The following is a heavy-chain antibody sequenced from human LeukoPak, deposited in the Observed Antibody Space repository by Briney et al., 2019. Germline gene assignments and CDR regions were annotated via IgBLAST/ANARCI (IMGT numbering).Heavy chain of an antibody. CDR3: ARDRSRYSSRYFDF. V-gene: IGHV4-59*01. CDR2: IFYSGTT. Sequence: SETLSLTCTVSGGSMNSYYWSWIRQPPGKGLEWIGYIFYSGTTDYNPSLKSRDTISVDASKNQFSLKVSSVTAADTAVYYCARDRSRYSSRYFDFWGQGTLVTVSS. J-gene: IGHJ4*02. D-gene: IGHD6-19*01. CDR1: GGSMNSYY.